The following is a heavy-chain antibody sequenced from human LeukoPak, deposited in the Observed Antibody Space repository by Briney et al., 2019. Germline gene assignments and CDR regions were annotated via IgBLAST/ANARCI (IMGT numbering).Heavy chain of an antibody. V-gene: IGHV3-23*01. CDR2: FSGSGGST. CDR1: RFTFSSYA. J-gene: IGHJ4*02. CDR3: AKDLDYYFDY. D-gene: IGHD1-1*01. Sequence: GGSLRLSCAASRFTFSSYAMSWVRQAPGKGLECISGFSGSGGSTYYADSVKGRFTISRDNSKNTLYLQMNSLRAEDTAVYYCAKDLDYYFDYWGQGTLVTVSS.